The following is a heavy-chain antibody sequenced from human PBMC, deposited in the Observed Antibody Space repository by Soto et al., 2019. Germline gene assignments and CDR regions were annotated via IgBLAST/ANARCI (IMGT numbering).Heavy chain of an antibody. CDR1: GGSISSGYYY. CDR3: ARAREGVVTMGWFDP. J-gene: IGHJ5*02. Sequence: SETLSLTCTVSGGSISSGYYYWSWIRQPPGKGLEWIGYIYYSGSTYYNPSLKSRVTISVDTSKNQFSLKLSSVTAADTAVYYCARAREGVVTMGWFDPWGQGTLVTVSS. V-gene: IGHV4-30-4*01. D-gene: IGHD3-3*01. CDR2: IYYSGST.